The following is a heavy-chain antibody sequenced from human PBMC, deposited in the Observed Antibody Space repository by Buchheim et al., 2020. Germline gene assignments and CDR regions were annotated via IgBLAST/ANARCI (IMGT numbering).Heavy chain of an antibody. Sequence: QVQLQQWGAGLLKPSETLSLTCAIYGGSSSGFFWSWIRQPPGKGPEWIGEINDNGFTNYNPSLKSRVSISLDTSKKQFSLKVNSVTAADSALYYCARGRNYLVKVPGDRGPTFDFWSQGIL. CDR3: ARGRNYLVKVPGDRGPTFDF. V-gene: IGHV4-34*02. J-gene: IGHJ4*03. CDR2: INDNGFT. D-gene: IGHD2/OR15-2a*01. CDR1: GGSSSGFF.